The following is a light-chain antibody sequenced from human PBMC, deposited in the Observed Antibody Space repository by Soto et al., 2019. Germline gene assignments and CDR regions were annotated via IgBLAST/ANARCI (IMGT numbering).Light chain of an antibody. Sequence: VMAQSQESLAVSLVEIATINCKSIQSVLYSSNNKNYLAWYQQKPGAAPKLLIYDASNLQAGVPSRFSGSGSGTDFTFTISSLQPEDVATYYCQQYDNIPLTFGGGTKVDIK. CDR2: DAS. CDR1: QSVLYSSNNKNY. J-gene: IGKJ4*01. CDR3: QQYDNIPLT. V-gene: IGKV4-1*01.